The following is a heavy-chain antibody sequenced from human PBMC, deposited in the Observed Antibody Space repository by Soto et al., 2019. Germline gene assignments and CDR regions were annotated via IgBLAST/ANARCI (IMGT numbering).Heavy chain of an antibody. CDR1: GFTFSESG. CDR2: ISYDGRQK. CDR3: ASSRYGIGAGMDV. V-gene: IGHV3-30*03. D-gene: IGHD3-16*01. J-gene: IGHJ6*02. Sequence: QVQLVESGGGVVQPGRSLRLSCEASGFTFSESGMHWVRQAPGKGLEWVTLISYDGRQKDYIDSVKGRFTISRDNSKNTLYLQTNSLRVEDTALYFCASSRYGIGAGMDVWGQGTTVTVSS.